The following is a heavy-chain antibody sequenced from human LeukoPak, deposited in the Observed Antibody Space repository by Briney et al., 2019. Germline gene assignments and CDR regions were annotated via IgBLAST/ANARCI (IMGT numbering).Heavy chain of an antibody. CDR3: ARVLEKYSDRSGYDAFDI. Sequence: ASVKVSCKASGYTFTSYFIHWVRQAPGQGLEWMGIINCSGGSASYAQKFQGRVTMTRDTSTSTVYMELSSLRSEDTAVYYRARVLEKYSDRSGYDAFDIWGQGTMVTVSS. V-gene: IGHV1-46*01. D-gene: IGHD3-22*01. CDR1: GYTFTSYF. J-gene: IGHJ3*02. CDR2: INCSGGSA.